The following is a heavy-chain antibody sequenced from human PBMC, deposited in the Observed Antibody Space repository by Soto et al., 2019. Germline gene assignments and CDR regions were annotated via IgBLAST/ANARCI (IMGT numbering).Heavy chain of an antibody. V-gene: IGHV6-1*01. CDR2: TYYRSKWYN. CDR3: AREGGSYYAGDYYYGMDV. CDR1: GDSVPSNSAA. Sequence: SQTLSLTCAISGDSVPSNSAAWNLIRQSPSRGLEWLGRTYYRSKWYNDYAVSVKSRITINPDTSKNQFSLQLNSVTPEDTAVYYCAREGGSYYAGDYYYGMDVWGQGTTVTVYS. J-gene: IGHJ6*02. D-gene: IGHD1-26*01.